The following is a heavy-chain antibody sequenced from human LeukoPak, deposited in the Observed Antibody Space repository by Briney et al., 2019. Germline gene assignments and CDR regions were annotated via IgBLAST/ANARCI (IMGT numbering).Heavy chain of an antibody. D-gene: IGHD6-13*01. J-gene: IGHJ5*02. CDR3: AREWTSRSGAAAGFP. Sequence: ASVKVSCKASGGTFSSYDISWVRQAPGQGLEWMGWISVYNGHTNYAQKLQGRVTMTTDTSTSTAYMELRSLRSDDTAVYYCAREWTSRSGAAAGFPWGQGTLVTVSS. CDR2: ISVYNGHT. CDR1: GGTFSSYD. V-gene: IGHV1-18*01.